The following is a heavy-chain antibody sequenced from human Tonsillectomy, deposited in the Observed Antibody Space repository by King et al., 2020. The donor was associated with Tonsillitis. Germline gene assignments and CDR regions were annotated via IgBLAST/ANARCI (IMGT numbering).Heavy chain of an antibody. J-gene: IGHJ4*02. V-gene: IGHV2-5*02. Sequence: ITLKESGPTLVKPTQTLTLTCSFSGFSLSTTLVGVAWIRQPPGKALEWLALIYWDDDKRYSPSLKTRLTITKDTSKNQVVLTMNNMDPVDTATYYCAHALGGCNSPLFDYWGQRTLVTVSS. CDR2: IYWDDDK. CDR1: GFSLSTTLVG. D-gene: IGHD4-23*01. CDR3: AHALGGCNSPLFDY.